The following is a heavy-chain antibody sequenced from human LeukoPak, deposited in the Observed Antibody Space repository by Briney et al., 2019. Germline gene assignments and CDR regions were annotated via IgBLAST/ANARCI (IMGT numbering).Heavy chain of an antibody. CDR3: ARGGWFDP. CDR1: GGSISSHY. CDR2: IYYSGST. J-gene: IGHJ5*02. V-gene: IGHV4-59*08. Sequence: SETLSLTCTVSGGSISSHYWSWIRQPPGKGLEWIGYIYYSGSTNYNPSLKSRVTISVDTSKNQFSLKLSSVTAADTAVYYCARGGWFDPWGQGTLVTVSS.